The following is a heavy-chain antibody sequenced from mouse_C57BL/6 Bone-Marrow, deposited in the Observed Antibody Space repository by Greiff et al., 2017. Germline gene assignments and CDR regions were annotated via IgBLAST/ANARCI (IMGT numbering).Heavy chain of an antibody. J-gene: IGHJ2*01. CDR1: GYTFTDYY. D-gene: IGHD1-1*01. V-gene: IGHV1-19*01. CDR2: INPYTGGT. CDR3: ERLGFITTVVAQDY. Sequence: VQLQQSGPVLVKPGASVKMSCKASGYTFTDYYMNWVKQSHGKSLEWIGVINPYTGGTSYNQKFKGKATLTVDKSSSTAYMELNSLTSEDSAVYYCERLGFITTVVAQDYWGQGTTLTVSS.